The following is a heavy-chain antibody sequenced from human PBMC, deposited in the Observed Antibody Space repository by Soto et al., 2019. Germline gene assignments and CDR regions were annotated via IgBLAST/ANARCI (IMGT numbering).Heavy chain of an antibody. J-gene: IGHJ4*02. CDR3: TRWPQLEPRFDY. V-gene: IGHV4-31*03. D-gene: IGHD1-1*01. Sequence: QVQLQESGPGLVKPSQTLSLTCTVSGDSISSGGYYWNWIRQHPGKGLEWIGNIYYSGSTYYNPSLKSRVTISVDTSKNQFSLKLGSVTAADTAVYYCTRWPQLEPRFDYWGQGTLVTVSS. CDR1: GDSISSGGYY. CDR2: IYYSGST.